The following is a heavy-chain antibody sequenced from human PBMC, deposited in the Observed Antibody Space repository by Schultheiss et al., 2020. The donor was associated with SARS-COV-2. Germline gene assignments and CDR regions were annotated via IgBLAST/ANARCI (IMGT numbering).Heavy chain of an antibody. CDR1: GGSISRGGYY. CDR2: IYYSGST. CDR3: ARGGNVDIVATNWFDP. J-gene: IGHJ5*02. V-gene: IGHV4-39*07. D-gene: IGHD5-12*01. Sequence: SETLSLTCTVSGGSISRGGYYWIWIRHHPGKGLEWIGSIYYSGSTYYNPSLKSRVTISVDTSKNQFSLKLSSVTAADTAVYYCARGGNVDIVATNWFDPWGQGTLVTVSS.